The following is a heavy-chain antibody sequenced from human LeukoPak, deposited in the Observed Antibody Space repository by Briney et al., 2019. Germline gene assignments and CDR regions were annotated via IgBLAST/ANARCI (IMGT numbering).Heavy chain of an antibody. CDR1: GYTFTSYG. V-gene: IGHV1-18*01. CDR2: ISAYNGNT. D-gene: IGHD3-3*01. J-gene: IGHJ6*03. Sequence: ASVKVSCKASGYTFTSYGISWMRQAPGQGLEWMGWISAYNGNTNYAQKLQGRVTMTTDTSTSTAYMELRSLRSDDTAVYYCARALYYDFWSGYYGAYYYYMDVWGKGTTVTVSS. CDR3: ARALYYDFWSGYYGAYYYYMDV.